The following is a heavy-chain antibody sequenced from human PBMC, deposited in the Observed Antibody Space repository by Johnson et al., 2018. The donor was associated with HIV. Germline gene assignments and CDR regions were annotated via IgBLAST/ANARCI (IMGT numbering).Heavy chain of an antibody. V-gene: IGHV3-30*02. J-gene: IGHJ3*02. D-gene: IGHD1-26*01. CDR2: IRYDGSNK. CDR3: AKGQEIVGATIMGGAFDI. Sequence: VQPGRSLRLSCAASGFSLSTYDLHWVRQAPGRGLEWVALIRYDGSNKYYADSVKGRFTVPRDNSKNTLFRQRNSLRAEDTAVYYCAKGQEIVGATIMGGAFDIWGQGTMVIVSS. CDR1: GFSLSTYD.